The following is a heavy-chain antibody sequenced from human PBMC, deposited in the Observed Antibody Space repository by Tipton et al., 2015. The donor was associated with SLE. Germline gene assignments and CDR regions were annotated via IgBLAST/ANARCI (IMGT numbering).Heavy chain of an antibody. CDR2: ISSASYA. J-gene: IGHJ4*02. CDR1: GFTFRDYS. V-gene: IGHV3-21*01. Sequence: SLRLSCAASGFTFRDYSMNWVRQAPGKGLEWVSSISSASYAFYADSVKGRFTISRDNAKNSLHLQMNSLRAEDTAIYYCARGKYYFDYWGQGALVTVSS. D-gene: IGHD2/OR15-2a*01. CDR3: ARGKYYFDY.